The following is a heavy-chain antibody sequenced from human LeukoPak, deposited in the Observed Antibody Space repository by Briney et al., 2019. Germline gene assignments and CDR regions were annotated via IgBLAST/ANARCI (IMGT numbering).Heavy chain of an antibody. V-gene: IGHV3-20*04. J-gene: IGHJ4*02. CDR3: ARSPRGFLEWFWN. CDR1: GFTFDDYG. D-gene: IGHD3-3*01. Sequence: PGGSLRLSCAASGFTFDDYGMSWVRQTPGKGLEWVSGINWNGGGTGYADSVKGRFTISRDNAKNSLYLQMNSLRAEDTALYYCARSPRGFLEWFWNWGQGTLVTVSS. CDR2: INWNGGGT.